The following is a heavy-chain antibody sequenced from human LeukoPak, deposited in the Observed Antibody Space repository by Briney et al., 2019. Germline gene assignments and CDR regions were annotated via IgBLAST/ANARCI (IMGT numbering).Heavy chain of an antibody. CDR3: AKDLGRYRNNFFDY. CDR2: ISGSGGGT. V-gene: IGHV3-23*01. D-gene: IGHD1-26*01. Sequence: PGGAVRLSCAASGFTFSSIAMSWVRQAPDKGLEWVSTISGSGGGTYYADSVKGRFTISRDDSKNTLYLQMNSLRADDTAVYYCAKDLGRYRNNFFDYWGQGNLVTVS. J-gene: IGHJ4*02. CDR1: GFTFSSIA.